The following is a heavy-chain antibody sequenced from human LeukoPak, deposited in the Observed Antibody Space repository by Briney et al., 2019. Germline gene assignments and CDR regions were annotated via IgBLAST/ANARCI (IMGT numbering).Heavy chain of an antibody. J-gene: IGHJ5*02. V-gene: IGHV5-51*01. CDR1: GYIFAAYW. CDR2: IYPGDSDT. Sequence: GESLKISCKGSGYIFAAYWIGWVRQMPGKGLEWMGSIYPGDSDTRYSPSFQGQVTISVETSINPAYLQWNSLKASDTAIYYCARLQEDIVVVPAAIPYNWFDPWGRGSLVTVSS. D-gene: IGHD2-2*01. CDR3: ARLQEDIVVVPAAIPYNWFDP.